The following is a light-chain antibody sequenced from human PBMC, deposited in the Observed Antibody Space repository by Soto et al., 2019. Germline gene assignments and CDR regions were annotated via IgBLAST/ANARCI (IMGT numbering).Light chain of an antibody. Sequence: QSALTQPASVSGSPGQSITISCTGTSSDIGGYNYVSWYQHHPGKAPKLMIYEVSNRPSGVSNRFSGSKSGNTASLTISGLQAEDEADYYCSLLRVFGTGTKLTVL. CDR1: SSDIGGYNY. CDR2: EVS. J-gene: IGLJ1*01. CDR3: SLLRV. V-gene: IGLV2-14*01.